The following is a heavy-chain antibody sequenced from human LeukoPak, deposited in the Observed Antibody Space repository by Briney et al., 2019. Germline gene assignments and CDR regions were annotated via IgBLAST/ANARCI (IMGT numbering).Heavy chain of an antibody. CDR2: IIPILGIA. V-gene: IGHV1-69*04. J-gene: IGHJ3*02. CDR1: GGTFSSYA. Sequence: SVKVSCKASGGTFSSYAISWVRQAPGQGLEWMGRIIPILGIANYAQKFQGRVTITADKSTSTAYMELSSLRSEDTAVYYCARARTYCGGDCLAQPDDAFDIWGQGTMVTVSS. D-gene: IGHD2-21*02. CDR3: ARARTYCGGDCLAQPDDAFDI.